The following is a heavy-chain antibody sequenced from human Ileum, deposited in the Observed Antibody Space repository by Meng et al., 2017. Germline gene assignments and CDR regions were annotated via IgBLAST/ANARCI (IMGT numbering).Heavy chain of an antibody. CDR3: VRDRGTYPDTFDI. J-gene: IGHJ3*02. Sequence: QVQLEQSGAEVKKPGASVKVSCKASGYSFTTYGISWVRQAPGQGLEWMSYISAYNADKTYAQNVQGRVTMTTDTSTSTAYMELRSLRSDDTAVYYCVRDRGTYPDTFDIWGQGNPGHRLL. D-gene: IGHD1-26*01. CDR2: ISAYNADK. V-gene: IGHV1-18*01. CDR1: GYSFTTYG.